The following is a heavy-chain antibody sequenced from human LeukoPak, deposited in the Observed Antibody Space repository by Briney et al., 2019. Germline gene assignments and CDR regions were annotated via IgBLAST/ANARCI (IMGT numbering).Heavy chain of an antibody. CDR1: GFTFSSYG. J-gene: IGHJ5*02. D-gene: IGHD4-17*01. CDR2: ISYDGSNK. V-gene: IGHV3-30*18. Sequence: GGSLRLSCAASGFTFSSYGMHWVRQAPGKGLEWVAVISYDGSNKYYADSVKGRFTISRDNSKNTLYLQMNSLRAEDTAVYYCAKERSFYGDYGDDNWFDPWGQGTLVTVSS. CDR3: AKERSFYGDYGDDNWFDP.